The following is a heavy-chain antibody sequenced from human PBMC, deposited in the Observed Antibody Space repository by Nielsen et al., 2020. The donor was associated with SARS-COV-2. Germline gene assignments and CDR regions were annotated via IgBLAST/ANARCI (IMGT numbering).Heavy chain of an antibody. J-gene: IGHJ6*03. D-gene: IGHD1-7*01. Sequence: GGSLRLSCAASGFTFSSYSMNWVRQAPGKGLEWVSYISSSSSTIYYADSVKVRFTISRDNAKNSLYLQMNSLRDEDTAVYYCARDQLELPAGYYYYMDVWGKGTTVTVSS. V-gene: IGHV3-48*02. CDR2: ISSSSSTI. CDR3: ARDQLELPAGYYYYMDV. CDR1: GFTFSSYS.